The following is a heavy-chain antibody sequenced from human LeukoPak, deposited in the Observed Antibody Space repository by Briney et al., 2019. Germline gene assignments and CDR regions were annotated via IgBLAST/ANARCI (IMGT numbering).Heavy chain of an antibody. Sequence: SQTLSLTCTVSGGSISSGGYYWSWIRQPPGKGLEWIGYIYHSGSTYYNPSLKSRVTISVDTSKSQFSLKLGSVTAADTAVYYCARGTYYYGMDVWGQGTTVTVSS. V-gene: IGHV4-30-2*01. CDR1: GGSISSGGYY. CDR3: ARGTYYYGMDV. J-gene: IGHJ6*02. CDR2: IYHSGST.